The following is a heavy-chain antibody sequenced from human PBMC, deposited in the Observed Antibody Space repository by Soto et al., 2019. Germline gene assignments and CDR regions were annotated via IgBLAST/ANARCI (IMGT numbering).Heavy chain of an antibody. CDR1: GFTFSNAW. Sequence: GGSLRLSCAASGFTFSNAWMNWVRQAPGKGLEWVGRIKSKTDGGTTEYAAPVKGRLTISRDDSKNTLYLQMNRLKNDDTAVYYCTTGRHYYYYYGMDVWGQGTTVTVSS. CDR2: IKSKTDGGTT. CDR3: TTGRHYYYYYGMDV. V-gene: IGHV3-15*07. J-gene: IGHJ6*02.